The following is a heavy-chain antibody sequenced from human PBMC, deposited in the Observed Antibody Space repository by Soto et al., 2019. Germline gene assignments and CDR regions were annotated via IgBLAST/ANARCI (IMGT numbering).Heavy chain of an antibody. CDR1: GGFISRGDNY. V-gene: IGHV4-30-4*01. J-gene: IGHJ4*02. D-gene: IGHD1-7*01. CDR3: AREDWNYGRPFDY. CDR2: IYTGGST. Sequence: PSETLSITCTVSGGFISRGDNYWSWIRQPPGKGLEWIGYIYTGGSTYYNPSVKGRLTISVDTSKNQFSLKLSSVTATDTAVYYCAREDWNYGRPFDYWGQGILVTVSS.